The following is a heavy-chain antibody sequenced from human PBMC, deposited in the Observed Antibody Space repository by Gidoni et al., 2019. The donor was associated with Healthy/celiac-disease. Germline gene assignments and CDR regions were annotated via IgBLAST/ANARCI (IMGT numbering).Heavy chain of an antibody. D-gene: IGHD2-2*01. CDR3: ARVGYCSSTSCFLSGAFDI. J-gene: IGHJ3*02. V-gene: IGHV1-18*01. CDR2: ISAYNGNT. Sequence: QVQLVQSGAEVKKPGASVKVSCKASGYTFTSYGLSWVRQAPGQGLEWMGWISAYNGNTNYAQKLQGRVTMTTDTSTSTAYMELRSLRSDDTAVYYCARVGYCSSTSCFLSGAFDIWGQGTMVTVSS. CDR1: GYTFTSYG.